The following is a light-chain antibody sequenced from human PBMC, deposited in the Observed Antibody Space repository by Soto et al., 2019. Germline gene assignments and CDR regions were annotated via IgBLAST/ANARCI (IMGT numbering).Light chain of an antibody. CDR3: QQRNVWPPIT. V-gene: IGKV3-11*01. J-gene: IGKJ5*01. CDR1: QSVRTS. CDR2: DAS. Sequence: EVVLTQSPATLSLSPGERATLPCRASQSVRTSLAWYQHKPGQAPRLVIYDASFRANGVPARFGGSGSGTAFTLTTNSLEPEDFAVFYCQQRNVWPPITFGQGTRLEIK.